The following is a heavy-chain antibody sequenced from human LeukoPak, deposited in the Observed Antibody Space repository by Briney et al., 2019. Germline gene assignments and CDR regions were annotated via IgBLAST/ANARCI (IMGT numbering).Heavy chain of an antibody. V-gene: IGHV1-18*01. Sequence: ASVKVSCKASGYTFTSYGISWVRQAPGQGLEWMGWISAYNGNTNYAQKLQGRVTMTTDTSTTTAHMELRSLTSDDTAIYYCARHGGIGPKRDYFDYWGQGTLVTVSS. CDR3: ARHGGIGPKRDYFDY. CDR2: ISAYNGNT. J-gene: IGHJ4*02. CDR1: GYTFTSYG. D-gene: IGHD3-16*01.